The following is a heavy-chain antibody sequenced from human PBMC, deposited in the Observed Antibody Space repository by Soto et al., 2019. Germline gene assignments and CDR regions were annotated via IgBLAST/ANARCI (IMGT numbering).Heavy chain of an antibody. CDR1: GYTFTTYG. J-gene: IGHJ5*02. D-gene: IGHD1-26*01. V-gene: IGHV1-18*01. CDR2: VSPYDGDT. Sequence: QVQLEQSGVEVKKPGSSVKVSCKASGYTFTTYGISWVRQAPGQGLEWVGWVSPYDGDTNCAETIQGRVPMTTDTATTTAYMELRSASSDDTAMYYCARDHGGSYQADSFGPWGQGTLVIVSS. CDR3: ARDHGGSYQADSFGP.